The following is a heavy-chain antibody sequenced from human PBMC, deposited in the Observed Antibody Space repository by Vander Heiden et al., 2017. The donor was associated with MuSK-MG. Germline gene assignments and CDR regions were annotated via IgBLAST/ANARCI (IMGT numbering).Heavy chain of an antibody. CDR1: GFTFSRYW. J-gene: IGHJ6*02. CDR3: VRHGDDYGMEV. V-gene: IGHV3-7*01. Sequence: EVQLVESGGGLVQPGGSLRLSCAASGFTFSRYWMTWARQAPGKGLEWVANIKQDSSEKNYVDSVKGRFTISRDNARNSLYLQMNYLRAEDTAVYHGVRHGDDYGMEVWGQGTTVTVAS. D-gene: IGHD4-17*01. CDR2: IKQDSSEK.